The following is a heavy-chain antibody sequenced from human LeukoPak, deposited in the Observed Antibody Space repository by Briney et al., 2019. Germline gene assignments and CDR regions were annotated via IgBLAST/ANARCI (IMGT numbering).Heavy chain of an antibody. CDR1: GYTFTSYG. CDR2: ISAYNGNT. V-gene: IGHV1-18*01. J-gene: IGHJ6*02. CDR3: ARVFEYSSGWYFAYYYYGMDV. D-gene: IGHD6-19*01. Sequence: ASVKVSCKASGYTFTSYGISWVRQAPGQGLEWMGWISAYNGNTNYAQKLQGRVTMTTDTSTSTAYMELRSLRSDDTAVYYCARVFEYSSGWYFAYYYYGMDVWGQGTTVTVSS.